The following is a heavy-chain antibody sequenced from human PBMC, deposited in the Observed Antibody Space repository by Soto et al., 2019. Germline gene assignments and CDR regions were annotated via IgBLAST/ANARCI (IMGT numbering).Heavy chain of an antibody. CDR3: TKDVLYCGGGSCLVGPSYTFDH. J-gene: IGHJ4*02. Sequence: EVQLLESGGALVQPGGSLRLSCAASGFAFSAYAWNWVRQTPGKGLEWVSRVTGPGRTTYHADSVKGRFTMSRDNSKDTVYLQMNSLRADDTAVYYCTKDVLYCGGGSCLVGPSYTFDHWGQGTLVTVSS. D-gene: IGHD2-15*01. CDR2: VTGPGRTT. CDR1: GFAFSAYA. V-gene: IGHV3-23*01.